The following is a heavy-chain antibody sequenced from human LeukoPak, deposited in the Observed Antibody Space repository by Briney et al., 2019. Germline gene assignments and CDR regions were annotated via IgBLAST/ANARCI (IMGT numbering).Heavy chain of an antibody. CDR3: ARDRRLVPQEDAFDI. V-gene: IGHV1-69*05. J-gene: IGHJ3*02. CDR1: GYTLTGLS. Sequence: ASVKVSCKVSGYTLTGLSMHWVRQAPGQGLEWMGGIIPIFGTANYAQKFQGRVTITTDESTSTAYMELSSLRSEDTAVYYCARDRRLVPQEDAFDIWGQGTMVTVSS. D-gene: IGHD3-9*01. CDR2: IIPIFGTA.